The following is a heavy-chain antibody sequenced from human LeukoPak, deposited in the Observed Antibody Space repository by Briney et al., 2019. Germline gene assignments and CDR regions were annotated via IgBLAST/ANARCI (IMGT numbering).Heavy chain of an antibody. V-gene: IGHV3-74*01. CDR3: AKDSTTGTTGAFDI. CDR2: INSDGSST. D-gene: IGHD1-1*01. Sequence: PGGSLRLSCAASGFTFSSYWMHWVRQVPGKGLVWVSRINSDGSSTSYADSVKGRFTISRDNAKNSLYLQMNSLRAEDTALYYCAKDSTTGTTGAFDIWGQGTMVTVSS. J-gene: IGHJ3*02. CDR1: GFTFSSYW.